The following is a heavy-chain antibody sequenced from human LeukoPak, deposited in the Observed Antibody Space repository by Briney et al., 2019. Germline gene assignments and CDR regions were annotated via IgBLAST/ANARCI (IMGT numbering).Heavy chain of an antibody. CDR2: INPSGGST. CDR1: GGTFSSYA. D-gene: IGHD3-9*01. J-gene: IGHJ3*02. CDR3: AREGLLTYPFDI. V-gene: IGHV1-46*01. Sequence: ASVKVSCKASGGTFSSYAISWVRQAPGQGLEWMGIINPSGGSTSYAQKFQGRVTMTRDMSTSTVYMELSSLRSEDTAVYYCAREGLLTYPFDIWGQGTMVTVSS.